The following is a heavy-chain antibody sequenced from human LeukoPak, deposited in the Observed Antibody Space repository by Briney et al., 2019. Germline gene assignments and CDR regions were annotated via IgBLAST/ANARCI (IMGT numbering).Heavy chain of an antibody. Sequence: GGFLRLSCTASGFTFNDYWMTWVRQTPGKGLEWLANINEDGSAKNYVDSVKGRFTISRDNAVNSLYLQMNSLRAEDTAMYYCARDSRMNYYASWGRGTLVTVSS. CDR1: GFTFNDYW. J-gene: IGHJ5*02. V-gene: IGHV3-7*01. D-gene: IGHD3-3*01. CDR3: ARDSRMNYYAS. CDR2: INEDGSAK.